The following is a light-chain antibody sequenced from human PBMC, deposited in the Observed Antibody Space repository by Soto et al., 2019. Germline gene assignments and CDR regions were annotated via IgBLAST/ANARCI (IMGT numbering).Light chain of an antibody. J-gene: IGKJ4*01. CDR1: ESISDY. V-gene: IGKV1-39*01. CDR3: QQTFSNLLS. Sequence: IQLTQSPSSLSASVGDRVTIACRASESISDYLNWYQHKPGEAPKVLVYSASTLRGGVPSRFGGTGSGTEFTLTISSLQPEDVATYYCQQTFSNLLSFGGGTKVEIK. CDR2: SAS.